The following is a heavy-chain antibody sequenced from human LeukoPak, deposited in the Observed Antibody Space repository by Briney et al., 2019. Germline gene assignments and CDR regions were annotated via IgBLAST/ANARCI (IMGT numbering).Heavy chain of an antibody. V-gene: IGHV4-39*02. J-gene: IGHJ5*02. Sequence: SETLSLTCTVPGGSISSSCYDSGWIRQPPGKGLEWLGSIYYSGSTDYSPSLKCRVPISVDTSKNQFYLTLSSLTAPDTAVYYCARDFRRRWFYPWGQGTLVTVSS. CDR3: ARDFRRRWFYP. CDR1: GGSISSSCYD. CDR2: IYYSGST.